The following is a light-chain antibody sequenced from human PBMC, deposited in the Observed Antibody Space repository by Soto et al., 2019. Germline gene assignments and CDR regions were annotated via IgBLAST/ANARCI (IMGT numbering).Light chain of an antibody. V-gene: IGKV3-20*01. CDR3: QQYGSSRYT. CDR2: GAS. Sequence: EIVLTQSPGTLSLSPGERATLSCRASQSVSSNYLAWYQQKLGQAPRLLIYGASSRATGIPDRFSGSGSGRDFTLNISRLEPEDFAVYYCQQYGSSRYTFGQGTKLEIK. J-gene: IGKJ2*01. CDR1: QSVSSNY.